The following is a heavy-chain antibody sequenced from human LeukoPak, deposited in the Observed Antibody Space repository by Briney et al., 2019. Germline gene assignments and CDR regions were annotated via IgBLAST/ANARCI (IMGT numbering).Heavy chain of an antibody. CDR3: ASQNTVAYYFDY. J-gene: IGHJ4*02. Sequence: VKVSCKASGGTFSSYAISWVRQAPGQGLEWMGRIVPILGIANYAQKFQGRVTITADKSTSTAYMELSSLRSEDTAVYYCASQNTVAYYFDYWGQGTLVTVSS. D-gene: IGHD4-23*01. CDR1: GGTFSSYA. V-gene: IGHV1-69*04. CDR2: IVPILGIA.